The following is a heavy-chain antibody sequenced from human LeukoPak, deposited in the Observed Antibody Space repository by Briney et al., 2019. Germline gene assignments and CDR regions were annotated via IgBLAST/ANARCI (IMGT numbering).Heavy chain of an antibody. J-gene: IGHJ4*02. CDR3: ARDAETSLAN. D-gene: IGHD5-24*01. CDR1: GFAVSSKY. CDR2: IYLDGRA. Sequence: PGGSLRLSCAASGFAVSSKYMNWVRQAPGKGLEWVTVIYLDGRADYADSVKGRFTISSDNSKNTVYLQMNSLKDEDTAVYYCARDAETSLANWGQGTRVTVSP. V-gene: IGHV3-66*01.